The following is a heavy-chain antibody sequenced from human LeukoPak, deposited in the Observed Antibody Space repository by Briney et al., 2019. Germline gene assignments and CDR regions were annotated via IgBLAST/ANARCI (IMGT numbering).Heavy chain of an antibody. CDR3: ARDPNGWELQLDYFDY. Sequence: SQTLSLTCAISGDSVSSNSAAWNWITQSPSRGLEWLGRTCYRSKWYNDYAVSVKSRITINPDTSKNQFSLQLNSVTPEDTAVYYCARDPNGWELQLDYFDYWGQGTLVTVSS. J-gene: IGHJ4*02. CDR1: GDSVSSNSAA. V-gene: IGHV6-1*01. D-gene: IGHD1-26*01. CDR2: TCYRSKWYN.